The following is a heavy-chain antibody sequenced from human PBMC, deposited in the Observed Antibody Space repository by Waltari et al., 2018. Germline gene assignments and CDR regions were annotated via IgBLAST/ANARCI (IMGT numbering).Heavy chain of an antibody. V-gene: IGHV4-4*07. CDR3: ARNSFDFWSGYPNIFDY. CDR1: GGSISSYY. CDR2: IYTSGST. Sequence: QVQLQESGPGLVKPSETLSLTCTVSGGSISSYYWSWIRQPAGKGLEWIGRIYTSGSTNYNPALKSRVTMSVDTSKNQFSLKLSSVTAADTAVYYCARNSFDFWSGYPNIFDYWGQGTLVTASS. D-gene: IGHD3-3*01. J-gene: IGHJ4*02.